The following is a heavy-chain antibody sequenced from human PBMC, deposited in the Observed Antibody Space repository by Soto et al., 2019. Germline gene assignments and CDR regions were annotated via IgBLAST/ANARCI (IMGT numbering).Heavy chain of an antibody. CDR1: GVSISSGGYY. V-gene: IGHV4-31*03. Sequence: SETLSLTCTVSGVSISSGGYYWSWIRQHPGKGLEWIGYIYYSGSTYYNPSLKSRVTISVDTSKNQFSLKLSSVTAADTAVYYCARSFGVAPAGPFDYWGQGTLVTVSS. CDR3: ARSFGVAPAGPFDY. J-gene: IGHJ4*02. D-gene: IGHD2-2*01. CDR2: IYYSGST.